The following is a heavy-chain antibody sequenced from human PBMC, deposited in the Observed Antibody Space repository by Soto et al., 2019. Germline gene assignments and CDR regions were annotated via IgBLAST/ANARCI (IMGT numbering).Heavy chain of an antibody. V-gene: IGHV4-59*01. J-gene: IGHJ6*03. Sequence: SETLSLTCTVSGGSISSYYWSWIRQPPGKGLEWIGYIYYSGSTNYNPSLKSRVTISVDTSKNQFSLKLSSVTAADTAVYYCARGVSSWPQLPYYYYMDVWGKGSTVTVSS. D-gene: IGHD6-13*01. CDR1: GGSISSYY. CDR2: IYYSGST. CDR3: ARGVSSWPQLPYYYYMDV.